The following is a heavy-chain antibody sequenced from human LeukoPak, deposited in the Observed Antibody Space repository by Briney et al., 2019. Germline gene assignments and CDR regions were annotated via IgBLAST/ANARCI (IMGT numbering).Heavy chain of an antibody. Sequence: GGSLRLSCATSGFTFSQYAMHWVRQAPGKGLEWVALISYDGTSKYYADSVKGRFTISRDNSKNTLYLQMNSLRAEDTAVYYCARGTTYYDILTGYGAFDYWGQGTLVTVSS. J-gene: IGHJ4*02. CDR2: ISYDGTSK. D-gene: IGHD3-9*01. V-gene: IGHV3-30*03. CDR1: GFTFSQYA. CDR3: ARGTTYYDILTGYGAFDY.